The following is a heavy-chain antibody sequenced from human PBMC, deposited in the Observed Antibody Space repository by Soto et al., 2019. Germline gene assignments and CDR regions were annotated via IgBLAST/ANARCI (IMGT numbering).Heavy chain of an antibody. CDR1: GFTFNSFW. D-gene: IGHD3-22*01. CDR3: ARSCYYDSSGYYASEKCAFDI. V-gene: IGHV3-74*01. Sequence: EVQLVESGGGLVQPGGSLRLSCAAAGFTFNSFWMHWVRQVPGQGLVWVSRSNTDGGTTTYADSVKGRFTISRDNAKNTLYLQMNSLRAEDTAVYYCARSCYYDSSGYYASEKCAFDIWGQGTMVTVSS. CDR2: SNTDGGTT. J-gene: IGHJ3*02.